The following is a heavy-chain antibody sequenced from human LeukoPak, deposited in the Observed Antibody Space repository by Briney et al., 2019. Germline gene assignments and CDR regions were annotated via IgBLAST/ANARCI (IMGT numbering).Heavy chain of an antibody. CDR1: GFTFSSYG. CDR2: ISYDGSNK. V-gene: IGHV3-30*18. Sequence: GGSLRLSCAASGFTFSSYGMHWVRRAPGKGLEWVAVISYDGSNKYYADSVKGRFTISRDNSKNTLYLQMNSLRAEDTAVYYCAKDDLISSWAFYYWGQGTLVTVSS. J-gene: IGHJ4*02. CDR3: AKDDLISSWAFYY. D-gene: IGHD6-13*01.